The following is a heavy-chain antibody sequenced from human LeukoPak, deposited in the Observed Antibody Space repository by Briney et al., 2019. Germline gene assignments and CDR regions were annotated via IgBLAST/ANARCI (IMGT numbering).Heavy chain of an antibody. CDR3: AREIVGGFNPGAY. Sequence: SETLCLTCTVSPDSTTSNFWSWVRQPPGKGLEWIGEIHRSGSTNYTPSLQSRVTISIDRSKNQIALELSSVTAADTAVYYCAREIVGGFNPGAYWGQGTLVTVSS. CDR2: IHRSGST. V-gene: IGHV4-4*02. J-gene: IGHJ4*02. D-gene: IGHD1-14*01. CDR1: PDSTTSNF.